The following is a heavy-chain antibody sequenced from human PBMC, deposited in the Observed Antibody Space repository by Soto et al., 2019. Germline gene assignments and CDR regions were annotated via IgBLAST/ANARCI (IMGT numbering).Heavy chain of an antibody. D-gene: IGHD4-4*01. CDR1: GFTLSSTW. J-gene: IGHJ5*02. CDR2: INEDGRTI. Sequence: GGSLRLSCAASGFTLSSTWMHWVRQAPGKGLVWVARINEDGRTINHADSVRGRFTISRENAKNSLYLQMNSLRAEDTAVYYCVKDGSNTWYFNWYDPWGQGTLVTVSS. V-gene: IGHV3-74*01. CDR3: VKDGSNTWYFNWYDP.